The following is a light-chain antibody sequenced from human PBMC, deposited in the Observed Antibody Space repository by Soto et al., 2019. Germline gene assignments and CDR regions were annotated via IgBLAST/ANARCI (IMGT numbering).Light chain of an antibody. J-gene: IGKJ2*01. Sequence: EIVLTQSPATLSLSPGERATLSCRASQSVSRYLAWYQKKPGQAPRLLIYDASNMATGIPARFSGSGSGTDFTLTISSLEPEDFAVYYCQQRSKWPPYTFGQGTKLEIK. CDR3: QQRSKWPPYT. CDR1: QSVSRY. CDR2: DAS. V-gene: IGKV3-11*01.